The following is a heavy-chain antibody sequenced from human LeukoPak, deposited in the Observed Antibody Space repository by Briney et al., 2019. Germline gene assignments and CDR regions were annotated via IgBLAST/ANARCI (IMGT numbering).Heavy chain of an antibody. V-gene: IGHV4-59*08. J-gene: IGHJ4*02. CDR3: AKHGGSWTFDY. D-gene: IGHD6-13*01. Sequence: SETLSLTCTVSGYSISSSYYWSWIRQPPGKGVEWIGFLYDSGSTNYNPSLKSRVTISVDTSKNQFSLNLSSVTAADTAVYYCAKHGGSWTFDYWGQGTLVTVSS. CDR2: LYDSGST. CDR1: GYSISSSYY.